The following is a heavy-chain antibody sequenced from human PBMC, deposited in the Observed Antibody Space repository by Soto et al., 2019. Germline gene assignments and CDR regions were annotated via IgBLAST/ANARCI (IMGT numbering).Heavy chain of an antibody. V-gene: IGHV3-23*01. Sequence: TGGSLRLSCAASGFTFGSYAMSWVRQAPGKGLEWVSAISGSGGSTYYADSVKGRFTISRDNSKNTLYLQMNSLRAEDTAVYYCAKDFVRNYYGSGQSNNPAMDVWGQGTTVTVSS. CDR3: AKDFVRNYYGSGQSNNPAMDV. J-gene: IGHJ6*02. CDR2: ISGSGGST. D-gene: IGHD3-10*01. CDR1: GFTFGSYA.